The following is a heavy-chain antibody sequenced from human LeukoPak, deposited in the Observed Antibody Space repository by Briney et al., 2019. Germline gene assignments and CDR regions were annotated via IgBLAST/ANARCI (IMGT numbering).Heavy chain of an antibody. J-gene: IGHJ4*02. V-gene: IGHV3-23*01. CDR1: GGSISSYY. CDR2: ISGSGGST. D-gene: IGHD3-22*01. Sequence: ETLSLTCTVSGGSISSYYWSWVRQAPGKGLEWVSAISGSGGSTYYADSVKGRFTISRDNSKNTLYLQMNSLRAEDTAVYYCAKAVGRSGSYSGQCDYWGQGTLVTVSS. CDR3: AKAVGRSGSYSGQCDY.